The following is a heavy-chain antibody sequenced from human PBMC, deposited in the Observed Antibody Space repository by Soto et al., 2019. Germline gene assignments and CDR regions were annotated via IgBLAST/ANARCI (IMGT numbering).Heavy chain of an antibody. D-gene: IGHD6-6*01. V-gene: IGHV2-5*01. Sequence: SGPTLVNPTQTLTLTCTFSGFSLSTSGGGVGWIRQPPGKALERLALIYWNDDKRYSPSLKSGLTITKDTSKNQVVLTMTNMDPVDTAIYYGAHSRGSSTYYYGMDVWGQGTTVTVSS. CDR3: AHSRGSSTYYYGMDV. J-gene: IGHJ6*02. CDR2: IYWNDDK. CDR1: GFSLSTSGGG.